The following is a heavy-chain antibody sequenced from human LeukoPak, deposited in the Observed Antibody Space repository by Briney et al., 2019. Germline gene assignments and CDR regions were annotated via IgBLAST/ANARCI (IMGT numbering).Heavy chain of an antibody. CDR3: TTGALITMIVDDAFDI. D-gene: IGHD3-22*01. Sequence: KPGGSLRLSCGASGFSFTTAWMSWVRQAPGKGLEWVGRIKSKTDGGTTDYAAPVKGRFTISRDDSKNTLYLQMNSLKTEDTAVYYCTTGALITMIVDDAFDIWGQGTMVTVSS. V-gene: IGHV3-15*01. CDR1: GFSFTTAW. J-gene: IGHJ3*02. CDR2: IKSKTDGGTT.